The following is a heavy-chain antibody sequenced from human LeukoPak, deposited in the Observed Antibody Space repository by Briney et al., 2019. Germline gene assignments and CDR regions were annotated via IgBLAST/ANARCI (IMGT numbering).Heavy chain of an antibody. Sequence: GGALRLSCSASGFTFSSYAMHWVRQAPGKGLEDVSAISSNGGSTYYADSVKGRFTISRDNSKNTLYLQMSSLRAEDTAVYYCVKGSGHQYNWFDPWGQGTLVTVSS. CDR3: VKGSGHQYNWFDP. CDR1: GFTFSSYA. V-gene: IGHV3-64D*06. CDR2: ISSNGGST. J-gene: IGHJ5*02. D-gene: IGHD6-19*01.